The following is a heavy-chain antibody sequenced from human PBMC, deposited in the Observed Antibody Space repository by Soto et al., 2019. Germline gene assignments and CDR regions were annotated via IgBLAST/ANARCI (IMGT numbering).Heavy chain of an antibody. D-gene: IGHD3-9*01. Sequence: QVQLQESGPGLVKPSETLSLTCTVSGGSISSYYWSWIRQPPGKGLEWIGYIYYSGSTNYNPSLKMRVTISVDTSKNQFSLKLSSVTAADTAVYYCARLDILTGYYLGYFDYWGQGTLVTVSS. J-gene: IGHJ4*02. CDR1: GGSISSYY. CDR3: ARLDILTGYYLGYFDY. CDR2: IYYSGST. V-gene: IGHV4-59*08.